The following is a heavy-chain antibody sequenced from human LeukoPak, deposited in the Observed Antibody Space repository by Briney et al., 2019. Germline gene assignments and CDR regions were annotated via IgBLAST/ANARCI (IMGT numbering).Heavy chain of an antibody. CDR1: GFTFSGSA. J-gene: IGHJ6*03. D-gene: IGHD4-17*01. CDR3: TRHLDYGDYLAHMDV. V-gene: IGHV3-73*01. CDR2: IRSKANSYAT. Sequence: PGGSLRLSCAASGFTFSGSAMHWVRQASGKGLEWVGRIRSKANSYATAYAASVKGRFTISRDDSKNTAHLQMNSLKTEDTAVYYCTRHLDYGDYLAHMDVWGKGTTVTVSS.